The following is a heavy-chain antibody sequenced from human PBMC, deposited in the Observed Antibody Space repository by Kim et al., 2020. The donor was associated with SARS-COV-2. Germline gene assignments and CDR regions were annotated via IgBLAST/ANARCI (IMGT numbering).Heavy chain of an antibody. CDR1: GFTFDDYA. J-gene: IGHJ6*02. D-gene: IGHD3-9*01. CDR3: AKDMNYVILTGYSLKVNGMDV. V-gene: IGHV3-9*01. Sequence: GGSLRLSCAASGFTFDDYAMHWVRQAPGKGLEWVSGISWNSGSIGYADSVKGRFTISRDNAKNSLYLQMNSLRAEDTALYYCAKDMNYVILTGYSLKVNGMDVWGQGTTVTVSS. CDR2: ISWNSGSI.